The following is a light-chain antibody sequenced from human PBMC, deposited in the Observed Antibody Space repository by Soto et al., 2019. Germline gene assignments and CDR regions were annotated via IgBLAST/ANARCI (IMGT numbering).Light chain of an antibody. CDR1: QSVLYSSNNKNY. Sequence: DIVMTQSPDSLAVSLGERATINCKSSQSVLYSSNNKNYLAWYQQKPGQPHKLLIYWSSTRESGVPDRFSGSGSGTDFTLTISSLQAEDVAVYYCQQYYSTPTFGGGNKVEIK. CDR2: WSS. V-gene: IGKV4-1*01. J-gene: IGKJ4*01. CDR3: QQYYSTPT.